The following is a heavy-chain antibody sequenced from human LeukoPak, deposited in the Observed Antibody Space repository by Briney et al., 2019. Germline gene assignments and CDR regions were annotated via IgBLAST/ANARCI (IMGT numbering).Heavy chain of an antibody. CDR2: IYYSGST. CDR3: ARHGGQWLLRYHLDY. Sequence: PSETLSLTCAVFGGSFSGYYWGWIRQPPGNGLEWIGSIYYSGSTYYNPSLKSRVTISVDTSKNQFSLKLSSVTAADTAVYYCARHGGQWLLRYHLDYWGQGTLVTVSS. D-gene: IGHD5-12*01. J-gene: IGHJ4*02. CDR1: GGSFSGYY. V-gene: IGHV4-39*01.